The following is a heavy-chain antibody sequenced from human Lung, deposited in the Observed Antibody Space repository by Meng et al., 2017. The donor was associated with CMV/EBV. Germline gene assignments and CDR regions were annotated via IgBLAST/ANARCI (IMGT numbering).Heavy chain of an antibody. V-gene: IGHV3-30*04. CDR1: GFTFNTYA. Sequence: SCAASGFTFNTYAMHWVRQAPGKGLEWVAVISYDGSNKYTADSVQGRLTISRDNSKNNLYLQMNSLTVEDTAVYYCVRDQGGESMIAVLIERFGMDGXGQGXTVTSSS. D-gene: IGHD3-22*01. CDR3: VRDQGGESMIAVLIERFGMDG. CDR2: ISYDGSNK. J-gene: IGHJ6*02.